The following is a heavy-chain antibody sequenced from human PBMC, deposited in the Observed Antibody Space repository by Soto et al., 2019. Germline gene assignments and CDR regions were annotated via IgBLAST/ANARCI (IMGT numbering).Heavy chain of an antibody. V-gene: IGHV3-23*01. CDR3: AKGVGSSWRDAFDI. Sequence: GGSLRLSCAASGFTFTNDAMSWVRQAPGKGLEWISSIYNSGDNTYYADSVRGRFTISRDKSKNTLYVEMNSLRVEDTAVYYCAKGVGSSWRDAFDIWGQGTMVTVSS. CDR2: IYNSGDNT. J-gene: IGHJ3*02. D-gene: IGHD6-13*01. CDR1: GFTFTNDA.